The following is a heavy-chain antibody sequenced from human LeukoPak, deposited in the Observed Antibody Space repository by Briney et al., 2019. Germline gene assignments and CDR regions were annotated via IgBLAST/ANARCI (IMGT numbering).Heavy chain of an antibody. Sequence: NLGEYLEISCKGSGYSFTSYWIGWVRQMPGKGLEWMGIIYPGDSDTRYSPSFQGQVTISADKSISTAYLQWSSLKASDTAMYYCARLGKQLGDFDYWGRGTLVSVSS. J-gene: IGHJ4*02. V-gene: IGHV5-51*01. CDR1: GYSFTSYW. D-gene: IGHD6-13*01. CDR2: IYPGDSDT. CDR3: ARLGKQLGDFDY.